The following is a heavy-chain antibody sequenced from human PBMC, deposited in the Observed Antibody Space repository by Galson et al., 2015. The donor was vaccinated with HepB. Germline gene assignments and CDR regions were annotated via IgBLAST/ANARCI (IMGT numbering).Heavy chain of an antibody. D-gene: IGHD3-3*01. J-gene: IGHJ4*02. CDR3: ARDNRGFWSGYYPDY. CDR1: GFTFTSHA. CDR2: ISYDVSYK. Sequence: RLSCAASGFTFTSHALHWVRQAPGKGLEWVAVISYDVSYKYYADSVKGRFTISRDNSKNTLYLQMNSLRAEDTAVYYCARDNRGFWSGYYPDYWGQGTLVTVSS. V-gene: IGHV3-30*04.